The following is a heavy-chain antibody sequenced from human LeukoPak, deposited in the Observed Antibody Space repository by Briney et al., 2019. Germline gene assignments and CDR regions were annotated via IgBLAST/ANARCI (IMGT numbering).Heavy chain of an antibody. Sequence: GESLKISCKGSGYSFTSYWMAWVRQMPGKGLEWMGLIDPGDSDIRYSPSFQGQVTISADKSITTAYLQWSSLKDSDSAMYYCARNRESTGYPDKFDIWGQGTMVTVSS. D-gene: IGHD3-22*01. CDR3: ARNRESTGYPDKFDI. V-gene: IGHV5-51*01. J-gene: IGHJ3*02. CDR2: IDPGDSDI. CDR1: GYSFTSYW.